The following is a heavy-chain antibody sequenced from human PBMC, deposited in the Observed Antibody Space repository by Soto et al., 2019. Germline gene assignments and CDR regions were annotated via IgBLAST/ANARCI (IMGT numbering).Heavy chain of an antibody. D-gene: IGHD6-13*01. Sequence: ASVKVSCKASGYTFTGHYMHWVRQAPGQGLEWMGWINPNSGGINYAQKFQGWVTMTRDTSISTAYMELSRLRSDDTAVYYCARVKYSSSWLFDYWGQGTMVTVSS. J-gene: IGHJ4*02. CDR2: INPNSGGI. CDR3: ARVKYSSSWLFDY. V-gene: IGHV1-2*04. CDR1: GYTFTGHY.